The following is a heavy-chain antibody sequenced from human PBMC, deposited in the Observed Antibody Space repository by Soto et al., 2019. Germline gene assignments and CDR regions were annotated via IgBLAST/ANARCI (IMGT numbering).Heavy chain of an antibody. CDR2: IIPISGTP. CDR3: ARDAGDMVRGVMGFFDY. Sequence: QVQLVQSGAEVKKPGSSVKVSCKASGGTFSSDAIIWVRQAPGRGLEWMGGIIPISGTPNYAQKFQGRVTITADESTSTVYMGLSSLRSADTAVYYCARDAGDMVRGVMGFFDYWGQGTLVTVSS. J-gene: IGHJ4*02. D-gene: IGHD3-10*01. V-gene: IGHV1-69*01. CDR1: GGTFSSDA.